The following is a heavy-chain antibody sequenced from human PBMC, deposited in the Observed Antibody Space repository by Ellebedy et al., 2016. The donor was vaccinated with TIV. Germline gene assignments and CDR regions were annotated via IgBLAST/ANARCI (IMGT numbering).Heavy chain of an antibody. CDR3: ARHVGYQVY. V-gene: IGHV4-59*08. CDR1: GGSISNYY. Sequence: MPSETLSLTCNVSGGSISNYYWSWIRQPPGKGLEWFGCIYYSGSTIYNPSLRNRVTMSVDTSMNQFSLKVSSVTAADTAVYYCARHVGYQVYWGRGALVTVSS. CDR2: IYYSGST. J-gene: IGHJ4*02. D-gene: IGHD5-18*01.